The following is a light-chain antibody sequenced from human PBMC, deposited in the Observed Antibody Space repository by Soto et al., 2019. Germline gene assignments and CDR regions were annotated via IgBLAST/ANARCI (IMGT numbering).Light chain of an antibody. CDR1: ETVRTN. V-gene: IGKV3-15*01. Sequence: ILMTQSPVTLSVSPGERVTLSCRASETVRTNLAWFQQKPGQTPRLLIFGVSTRATGIPTRFTGSGSETEFTLTIDSLQSEYLAVYYCQQYYNWPAYTFGQGTKLEI. CDR2: GVS. J-gene: IGKJ2*01. CDR3: QQYYNWPAYT.